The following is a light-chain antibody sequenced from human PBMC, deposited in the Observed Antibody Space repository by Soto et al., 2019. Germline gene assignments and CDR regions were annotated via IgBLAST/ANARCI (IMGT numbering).Light chain of an antibody. V-gene: IGKV3D-15*02. CDR3: QQYHTSPLT. CDR2: DVS. Sequence: PATLSVTPGERATLSCRASQNISNYLIWYQQKPGQAPRLLIYDVSNRATDIPARFSGSGSGTDFTLTISRLEPEDFALYYCQQYHTSPLTFGQGTKVDIK. CDR1: QNISNY. J-gene: IGKJ1*01.